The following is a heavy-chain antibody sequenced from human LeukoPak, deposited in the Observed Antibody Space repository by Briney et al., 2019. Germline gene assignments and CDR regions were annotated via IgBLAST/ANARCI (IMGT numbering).Heavy chain of an antibody. V-gene: IGHV4-34*01. J-gene: IGHJ4*02. D-gene: IGHD3-9*01. CDR3: AREYYDISTGYHHAFDY. Sequence: SETLSLTCAVYGGSFSGYYWSWIRQPPGKGLEWIGEINHSGSTNYNPSLKSRVTVSVDTSKNQFSLKLSSVTAADTAVYYCAREYYDISTGYHHAFDYWGQGTLVTVSS. CDR2: INHSGST. CDR1: GGSFSGYY.